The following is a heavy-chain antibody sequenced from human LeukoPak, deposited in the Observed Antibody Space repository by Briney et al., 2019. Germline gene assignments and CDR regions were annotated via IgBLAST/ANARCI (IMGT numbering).Heavy chain of an antibody. J-gene: IGHJ4*02. V-gene: IGHV3-23*01. CDR3: AKDRDSYGYVTSFDY. CDR2: ISGSGGST. D-gene: IGHD5-18*01. Sequence: PGGSLRLSRAASGFTFSSYAMSWVRQAPGKGLEWVSAISGSGGSTYYADSVKGRFTISRDNSKNTLYLQMNSLRAEDTAVYYCAKDRDSYGYVTSFDYWGQGTLVTVSS. CDR1: GFTFSSYA.